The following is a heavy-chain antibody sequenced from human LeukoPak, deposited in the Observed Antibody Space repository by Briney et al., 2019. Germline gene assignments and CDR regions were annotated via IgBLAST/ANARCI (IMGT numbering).Heavy chain of an antibody. J-gene: IGHJ1*01. CDR3: ARVLVYAIRSDYFQH. CDR1: GGSISSSSYY. D-gene: IGHD2-8*01. Sequence: SETLSLTCTVSGGSISSSSYYWGWIRQPPGKGLEWIGSIYYSGSTYYNPSLKSRVTISVDTSKNQFSLKLSSVTAADTAMYYCARVLVYAIRSDYFQHWGQGTLVTVSS. V-gene: IGHV4-39*07. CDR2: IYYSGST.